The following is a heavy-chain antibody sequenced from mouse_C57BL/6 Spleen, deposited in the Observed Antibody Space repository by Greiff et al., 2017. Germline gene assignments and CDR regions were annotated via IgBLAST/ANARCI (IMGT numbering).Heavy chain of an antibody. J-gene: IGHJ2*01. V-gene: IGHV3-6*01. CDR3: ARDRTAQATWDY. CDR1: GYSITSGYY. CDR2: ISYDGSN. Sequence: EVKLEESGPGLVKPSQSLSLTCSVTGYSITSGYYWNWIRQFPGNKLEWMGCISYDGSNNYNPSLKNRISITRDTSKNQFFLKLNSVTTEDTATDYCARDRTAQATWDYWGQGTTLTVSS. D-gene: IGHD3-2*02.